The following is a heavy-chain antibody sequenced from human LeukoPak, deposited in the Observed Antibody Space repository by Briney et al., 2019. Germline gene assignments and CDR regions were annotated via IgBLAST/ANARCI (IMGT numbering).Heavy chain of an antibody. CDR1: GFTFSNYA. V-gene: IGHV3-33*01. Sequence: PGRSLRVSCAASGFTFSNYAMYWVRQAPGKGLEWVAVIWYDGSNKYYADSVKGRFTISRDNSKNTLYLQMNSLRAEDTAVYYCARGAYCSGSRCPGAFDIWGQGTMVTVSS. D-gene: IGHD2-15*01. CDR2: IWYDGSNK. CDR3: ARGAYCSGSRCPGAFDI. J-gene: IGHJ3*02.